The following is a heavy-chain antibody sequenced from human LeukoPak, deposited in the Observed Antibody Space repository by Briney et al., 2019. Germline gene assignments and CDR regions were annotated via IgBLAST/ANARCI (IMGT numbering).Heavy chain of an antibody. CDR2: SSWSSSTI. Sequence: PGGSLRLSCAASGFTFSSYSMNWVRQAPGKGLEWVSYSSWSSSTIYYADSVKGRFTISRDNAKNSLYLQMNSLRAEDTAVYYCARDPPRGDFWSGAGRYYFDYWGQGTLVTVSS. V-gene: IGHV3-48*01. J-gene: IGHJ4*02. D-gene: IGHD3-3*01. CDR1: GFTFSSYS. CDR3: ARDPPRGDFWSGAGRYYFDY.